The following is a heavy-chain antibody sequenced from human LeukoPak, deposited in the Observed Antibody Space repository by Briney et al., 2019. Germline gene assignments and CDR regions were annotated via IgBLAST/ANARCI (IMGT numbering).Heavy chain of an antibody. J-gene: IGHJ6*02. V-gene: IGHV4-34*01. D-gene: IGHD2-15*01. Sequence: SETLSLTCAVYGGSFSGYYWSWIRQPPGKGLEWIGEINHSGSTNYNPSLKSRVTISVDTSKNQFSLKLSSVTAADTAVYYCARGPSHRYCSGGSCYPPYYYYYGTDVWGQGTTVTVSS. CDR1: GGSFSGYY. CDR2: INHSGST. CDR3: ARGPSHRYCSGGSCYPPYYYYYGTDV.